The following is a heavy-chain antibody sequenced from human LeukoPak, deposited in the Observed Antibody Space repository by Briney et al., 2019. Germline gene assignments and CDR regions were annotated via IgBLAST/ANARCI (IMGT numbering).Heavy chain of an antibody. V-gene: IGHV3-30-3*01. D-gene: IGHD2-2*01. J-gene: IGHJ4*02. Sequence: QSGGSLRLSCAASGFTFSSYAMHWVRQAPGKGLEWVAVISYDGSNKYYADSVKGRFTISRDNSKNTLYLQMNSLRAEDTAVYYCARGRYCSSTSCHGGFDYWGQGTLVTVSS. CDR2: ISYDGSNK. CDR1: GFTFSSYA. CDR3: ARGRYCSSTSCHGGFDY.